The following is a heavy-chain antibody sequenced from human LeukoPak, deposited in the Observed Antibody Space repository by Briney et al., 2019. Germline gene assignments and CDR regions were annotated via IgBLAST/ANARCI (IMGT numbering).Heavy chain of an antibody. V-gene: IGHV4-59*01. Sequence: SETLSLTCTVSGASMSSYYWSWIRQPPGKGLEWIGYIYYSGSTNYNPSLKSRVTISLDTSKNQFSLKLTSVTAADTAVYYCARGPSGDAFDIWGQRTMVTVSS. J-gene: IGHJ3*02. CDR3: ARGPSGDAFDI. CDR2: IYYSGST. CDR1: GASMSSYY.